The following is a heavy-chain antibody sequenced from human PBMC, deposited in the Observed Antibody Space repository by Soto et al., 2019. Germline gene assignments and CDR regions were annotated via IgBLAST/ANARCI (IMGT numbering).Heavy chain of an antibody. CDR2: IIPIFGTA. J-gene: IGHJ5*02. CDR3: ARSYTTTTGWANWFDP. Sequence: ASVKVSCKASGGTFSSYAISWVRQAPGQGLEWMGGIIPIFGTANFAQKFQGRVTITADESTCTAYMELSSLRSEDTALYFCARSYTTTTGWANWFDPWGQGTLVTVSS. V-gene: IGHV1-69*13. D-gene: IGHD1-1*01. CDR1: GGTFSSYA.